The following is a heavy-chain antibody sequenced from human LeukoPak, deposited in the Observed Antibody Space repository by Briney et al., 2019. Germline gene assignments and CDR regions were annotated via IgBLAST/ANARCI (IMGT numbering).Heavy chain of an antibody. CDR3: ARDSPEYSSGWPYYYYYMDV. CDR1: GFTVSSNY. J-gene: IGHJ6*03. Sequence: GGSLRLSCAASGFTVSSNYMSWVRQAPGKGLEWVSVIYSGGSTYYADSVKGRFTISRDNSKNTLYLQMNSLRAEDTAVYYCARDSPEYSSGWPYYYYYMDVWGKGTTVTISS. CDR2: IYSGGST. D-gene: IGHD6-19*01. V-gene: IGHV3-66*01.